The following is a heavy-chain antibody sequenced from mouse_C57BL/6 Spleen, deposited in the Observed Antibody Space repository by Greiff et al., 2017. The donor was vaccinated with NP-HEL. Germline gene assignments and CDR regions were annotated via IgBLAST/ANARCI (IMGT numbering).Heavy chain of an antibody. V-gene: IGHV7-3*01. CDR3: ARYDYDGFAY. CDR1: GFTFTDYY. J-gene: IGHJ3*01. CDR2: IRNKANGYTT. Sequence: EVMLVESGGGLVQPGGSLSLSCAASGFTFTDYYMSWVRQPPGKALEWLGFIRNKANGYTTEYSASVKGRFTISRDNSQSILYLQMNALRAEDSATYYCARYDYDGFAYWGQRTLVTVSA. D-gene: IGHD2-4*01.